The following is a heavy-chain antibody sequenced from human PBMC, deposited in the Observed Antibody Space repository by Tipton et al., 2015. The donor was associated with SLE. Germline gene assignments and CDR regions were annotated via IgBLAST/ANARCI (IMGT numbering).Heavy chain of an antibody. D-gene: IGHD7-27*01. V-gene: IGHV3-9*01. CDR2: ISWNSGTI. Sequence: SLRLSCAASGFTFDDYSMHWVRQVPGKGLEWVSLISWNSGTIGSEDSVKGRFTISRDNATNSLYLQMNSLRPDDTALYYCAKGSSKRLGPSFDYWGQGTLVTVSS. J-gene: IGHJ4*02. CDR1: GFTFDDYS. CDR3: AKGSSKRLGPSFDY.